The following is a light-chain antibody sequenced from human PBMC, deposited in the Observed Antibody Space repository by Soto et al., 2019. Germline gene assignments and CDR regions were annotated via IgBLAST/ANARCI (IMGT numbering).Light chain of an antibody. J-gene: IGKJ1*01. Sequence: DIQMTQSPSTLSAVVGDRVTISCRASQSISTWLAWYQQKPGKAPKLLIYKASNLESGVPSRFSGSGSGTDCTLTFNSLQVDDFANYYCQQYYSFPWTFGQGTRVEIK. V-gene: IGKV1-5*03. CDR1: QSISTW. CDR2: KAS. CDR3: QQYYSFPWT.